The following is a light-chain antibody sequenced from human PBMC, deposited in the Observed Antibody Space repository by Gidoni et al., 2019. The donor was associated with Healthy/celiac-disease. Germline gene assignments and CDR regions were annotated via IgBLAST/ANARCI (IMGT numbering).Light chain of an antibody. Sequence: SALTQPASVSESPGQSLTISCTGTSSDVGGYNYVSWYQQHPGKAPKLMIYDVSNRPSGVSNRFSGSKSGNTASLTISGLQAEDEADYYCSSYTSSSTLVVFGGGTKLTVL. V-gene: IGLV2-14*01. CDR2: DVS. CDR3: SSYTSSSTLVV. CDR1: SSDVGGYNY. J-gene: IGLJ2*01.